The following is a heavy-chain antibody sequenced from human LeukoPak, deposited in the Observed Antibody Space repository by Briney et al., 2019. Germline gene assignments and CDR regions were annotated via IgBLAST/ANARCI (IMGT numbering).Heavy chain of an antibody. CDR2: IKQDGSQK. D-gene: IGHD3-10*01. Sequence: GGSLRLSCAASEFTFASYWMSWVRQPPGKGLEWVANIKQDGSQKYYVDSLKGRFTISRDNAKNSLYLQMNNLRAEDTAVYYCTRVFYYGSRYYYMDVWGKGTTVTISS. J-gene: IGHJ6*03. CDR1: EFTFASYW. CDR3: TRVFYYGSRYYYMDV. V-gene: IGHV3-7*01.